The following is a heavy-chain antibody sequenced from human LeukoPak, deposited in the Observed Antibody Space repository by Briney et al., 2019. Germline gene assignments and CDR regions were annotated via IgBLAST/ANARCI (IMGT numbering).Heavy chain of an antibody. CDR2: IYTSGST. D-gene: IGHD3-22*01. CDR1: GGSISSYY. CDR3: VGDSSGYYYLAFDI. Sequence: PSETLSLTCTVSGGSISSYYWSWIRQPAGKGLEWIGRIYTSGSTNYNPSLKSRVTKSVDTSKNQFSLKLSSVTAADTAVYYCVGDSSGYYYLAFDIWGQGTMVTVSS. J-gene: IGHJ3*02. V-gene: IGHV4-4*07.